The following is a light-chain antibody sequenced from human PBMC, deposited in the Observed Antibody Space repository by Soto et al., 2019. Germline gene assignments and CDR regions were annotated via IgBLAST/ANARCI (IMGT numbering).Light chain of an antibody. J-gene: IGLJ2*01. V-gene: IGLV2-8*01. CDR2: EVS. CDR1: SSDVGGYNY. Sequence: QSALTQPPSASGSPGQSVTISCTGSSSDVGGYNYVSWYQQHPGKAPKLMIYEVSKRPSGVPDRFSGSKSGNTASLTVSGLQAEDEPDYYCRSYAGSNSVVFGGGTKLTVL. CDR3: RSYAGSNSVV.